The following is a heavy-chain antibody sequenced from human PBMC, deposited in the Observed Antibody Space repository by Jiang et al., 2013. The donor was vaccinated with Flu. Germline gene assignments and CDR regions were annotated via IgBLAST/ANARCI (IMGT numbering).Heavy chain of an antibody. V-gene: IGHV1-2*02. Sequence: RQAPGQGLEWMGWINPNSGGTNYAQKFQGRVTMTRDTSISTAYMELSRLRSDDTAVYYCARGGFVSEMATIGSWFDPWGQGTLVTVSS. CDR3: ARGGFVSEMATIGSWFDP. J-gene: IGHJ5*02. CDR2: INPNSGGT. D-gene: IGHD5-24*01.